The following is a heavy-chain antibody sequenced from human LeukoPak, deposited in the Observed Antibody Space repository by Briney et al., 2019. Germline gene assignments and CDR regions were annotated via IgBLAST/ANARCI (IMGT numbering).Heavy chain of an antibody. J-gene: IGHJ4*02. D-gene: IGHD6-19*01. CDR3: ARGGGMAVAAI. CDR2: FYTSGST. V-gene: IGHV4-4*07. CDR1: GDSISTYY. Sequence: SSETLSPTCTVSGDSISTYYWSWIRQPAGKGLEWIGRFYTSGSTSYNPSLKSRVTMSVDTSKNQFSLKLTSVTAADTAVYYCARGGGMAVAAIWGQGTLVTVSS.